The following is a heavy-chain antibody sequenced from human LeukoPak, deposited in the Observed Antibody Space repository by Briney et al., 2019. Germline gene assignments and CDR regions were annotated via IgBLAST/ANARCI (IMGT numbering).Heavy chain of an antibody. CDR2: IRYDGSNK. D-gene: IGHD3-3*01. J-gene: IGHJ4*02. CDR3: AKSERGFLEWSYYFDY. CDR1: GFTFSSYG. V-gene: IGHV3-30*02. Sequence: GGSLRLSCAASGFTFSSYGMHWVHQAPGKGLEWVAFIRYDGSNKYYADSVKGRFTISRDNSKNTLYLQMNSLRAEDTAVYYCAKSERGFLEWSYYFDYWGQGTLVTVSS.